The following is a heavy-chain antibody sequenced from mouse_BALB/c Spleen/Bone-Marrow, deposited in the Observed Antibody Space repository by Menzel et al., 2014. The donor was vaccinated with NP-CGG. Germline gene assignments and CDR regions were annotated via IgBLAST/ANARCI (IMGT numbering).Heavy chain of an antibody. Sequence: VQLQQSRAELVRPGTSVKVSCKASGYAFTDYLMEWLKQRPGQGLEWIGVINPGSGSTNYNEKFKDKATLTADKSSSTAYMQLSSLTSDDSAVYFCARYDGYFDYWGQGTILTVSS. D-gene: IGHD2-3*01. CDR2: INPGSGST. CDR1: GYAFTDYL. V-gene: IGHV1-54*01. J-gene: IGHJ2*01. CDR3: ARYDGYFDY.